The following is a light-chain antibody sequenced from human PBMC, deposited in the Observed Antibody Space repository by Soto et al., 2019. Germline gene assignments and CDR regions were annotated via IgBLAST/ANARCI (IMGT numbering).Light chain of an antibody. Sequence: EIVLTQSPGPLSLSPGERATLSCRASQSVSNTYLAWYQQKPGQAPTLLMSGASNRASGVPVRFSGSGSGTDFSLTISKLESEYFAVYYCQPYGDSPSITFGRGTRRE. V-gene: IGKV3-20*01. J-gene: IGKJ5*01. CDR1: QSVSNTY. CDR2: GAS. CDR3: QPYGDSPSIT.